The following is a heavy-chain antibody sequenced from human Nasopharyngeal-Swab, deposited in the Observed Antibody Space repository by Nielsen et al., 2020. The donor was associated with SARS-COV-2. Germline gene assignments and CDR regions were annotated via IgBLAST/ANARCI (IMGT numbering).Heavy chain of an antibody. CDR3: ARATPTYSGGDFDY. V-gene: IGHV3-53*01. CDR2: IYGGGST. J-gene: IGHJ4*02. D-gene: IGHD2-15*01. CDR1: GFTVSSNY. Sequence: GESLRISCAASGFTVSSNYMSWVRQAPGKGLEWVSVIYGGGSTYYADSVKGRFTISRDNSKNTLYLQMNSLRAEDTAVYYCARATPTYSGGDFDYWGQGTLVTVSS.